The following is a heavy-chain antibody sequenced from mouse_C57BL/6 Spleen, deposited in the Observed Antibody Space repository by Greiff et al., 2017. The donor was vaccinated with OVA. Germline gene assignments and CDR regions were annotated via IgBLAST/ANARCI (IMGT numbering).Heavy chain of an antibody. CDR2: IRSKSSNYAT. J-gene: IGHJ1*03. CDR3: VREALYGSSYGGYFDV. V-gene: IGHV10-3*01. CDR1: GFTFNTYA. D-gene: IGHD1-1*01. Sequence: EVKLMESGGGLVQPKGSLKLSCAASGFTFNTYAMHWVRQAPGQGLEWVARIRSKSSNYATYYADSVKDRFTISRDDSQSMLYLQMNNLKTEDTAMYYGVREALYGSSYGGYFDVWGTGTTVTVSS.